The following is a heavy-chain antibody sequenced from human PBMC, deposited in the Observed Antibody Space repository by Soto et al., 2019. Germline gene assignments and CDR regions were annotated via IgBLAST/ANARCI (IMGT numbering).Heavy chain of an antibody. CDR1: GFTFSSYA. CDR2: ISGSGGST. Sequence: GGSLRLSCAASGFTFSSYAMSWVRQAPGKGLEWVSAISGSGGSTYYADSVKGRFTISRDNSKNTLYLQMNSLRAEDTAVYYCAKDAYSNYGSYYYYYYMDVWGKGTTVTVSS. J-gene: IGHJ6*03. CDR3: AKDAYSNYGSYYYYYYMDV. D-gene: IGHD4-4*01. V-gene: IGHV3-23*01.